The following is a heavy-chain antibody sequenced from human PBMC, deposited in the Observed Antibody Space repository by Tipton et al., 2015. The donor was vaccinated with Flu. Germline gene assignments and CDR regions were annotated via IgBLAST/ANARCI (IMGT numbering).Heavy chain of an antibody. V-gene: IGHV3-48*03. Sequence: SLRLSCAASGFTFSNYEMNWVRQAPGKGLEWLSYISGSASTISYADSVRGRFTISRDNAKNSLYLQLNSLRAEDTALYYCATLTGDDYWGQGDVVTVSS. CDR2: ISGSASTI. CDR1: GFTFSNYE. D-gene: IGHD7-27*01. CDR3: ATLTGDDY. J-gene: IGHJ4*02.